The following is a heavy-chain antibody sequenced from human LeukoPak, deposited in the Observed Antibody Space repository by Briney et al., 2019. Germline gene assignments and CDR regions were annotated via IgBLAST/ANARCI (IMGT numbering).Heavy chain of an antibody. J-gene: IGHJ1*01. V-gene: IGHV4-4*02. Sequence: SETLSLTCAVSGGSISSSNWWSWVRQPPGKGLEWIGEIYHSGSTNYNPSLKSRVTISVDKSKNQFSLKLSSVTAADTAVYYCARTLYYYGSGSVNWGQGTLVTVSS. CDR1: GGSISSSNW. CDR3: ARTLYYYGSGSVN. CDR2: IYHSGST. D-gene: IGHD3-10*01.